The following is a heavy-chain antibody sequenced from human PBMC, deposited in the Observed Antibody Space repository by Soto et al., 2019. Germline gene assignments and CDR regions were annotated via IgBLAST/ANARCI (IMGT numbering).Heavy chain of an antibody. Sequence: ASVKVSRKASGYTFTSYGISWVRQAPGQGLEWMGWISAYNGNTNYAQKLQGRVTMTTDTSTSTAYMELRSLRSDDTAVYYCARGLGYCSSTSCPLDYWGQGTLVTVSS. CDR1: GYTFTSYG. V-gene: IGHV1-18*01. J-gene: IGHJ4*02. D-gene: IGHD2-2*01. CDR3: ARGLGYCSSTSCPLDY. CDR2: ISAYNGNT.